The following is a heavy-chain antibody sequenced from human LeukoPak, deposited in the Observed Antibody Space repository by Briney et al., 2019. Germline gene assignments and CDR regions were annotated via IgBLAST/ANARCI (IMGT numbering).Heavy chain of an antibody. CDR1: GFTFSNAW. V-gene: IGHV3-15*01. CDR3: TTTYHYDSSGYSLYY. J-gene: IGHJ4*02. D-gene: IGHD3-22*01. CDR2: MKSKPAGGTI. Sequence: PGGSLRLSCAASGFTFSNAWMSWVRQAPGKGLEWVGRMKSKPAGGTIDYAAPVKGRFTISRDDSKNTLYLQMNSLKTEDTAVYYCTTTYHYDSSGYSLYYWGQGTLVTVSS.